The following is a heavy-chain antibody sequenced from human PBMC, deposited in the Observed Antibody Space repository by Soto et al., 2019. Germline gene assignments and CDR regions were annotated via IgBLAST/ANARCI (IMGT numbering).Heavy chain of an antibody. Sequence: HPWGTLRLSGAASAFTLSAYDMHWVREPNGKGLEWVSALGAADDPYYLSSVKGRFTNSRENAKNSLYLQMNNLRAGDTAVYYCARAYSGRLPRRADYYYAMDVWGQGTTVTVSS. J-gene: IGHJ6*02. V-gene: IGHV3-13*05. D-gene: IGHD2-15*01. CDR3: ARAYSGRLPRRADYYYAMDV. CDR2: LGAADDP. CDR1: AFTLSAYD.